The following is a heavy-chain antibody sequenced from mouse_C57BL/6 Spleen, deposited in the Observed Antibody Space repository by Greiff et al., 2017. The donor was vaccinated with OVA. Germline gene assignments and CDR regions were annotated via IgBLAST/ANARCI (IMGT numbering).Heavy chain of an antibody. Sequence: EVKLVESGGGLVKPGGSLKLSCAASGFTFSSYTMSWVRQTPEKRLEWVATISGGGGNTYYPDSVKGRFTISRDNAKNTLYLQMSSLRSEDTALYYCARHLYYGNPYYAMDYWGQGTSVTVSS. J-gene: IGHJ4*01. CDR3: ARHLYYGNPYYAMDY. V-gene: IGHV5-9*01. CDR1: GFTFSSYT. CDR2: ISGGGGNT. D-gene: IGHD2-1*01.